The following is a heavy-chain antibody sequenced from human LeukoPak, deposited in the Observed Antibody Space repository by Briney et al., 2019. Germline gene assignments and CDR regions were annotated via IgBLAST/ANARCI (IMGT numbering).Heavy chain of an antibody. Sequence: ASVKVSCKASGYTFTGYYMHWVRQAPGRGLEWMGWINPNSGGTNYAQKFQGRVTMTRDTSISTAYMELSRLRSDDTAVYYCARDWMTMLRGIMNYWGQGALVTVSS. J-gene: IGHJ4*02. CDR1: GYTFTGYY. CDR2: INPNSGGT. V-gene: IGHV1-2*02. D-gene: IGHD3-10*01. CDR3: ARDWMTMLRGIMNY.